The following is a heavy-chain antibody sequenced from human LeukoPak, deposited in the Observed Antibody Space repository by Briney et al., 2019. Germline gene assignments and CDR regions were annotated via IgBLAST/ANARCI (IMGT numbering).Heavy chain of an antibody. CDR2: ISSGSTYI. Sequence: GGSLRLSCAASGFTFSSYSLNWVRQAPGKGLEWVSSISSGSTYIYYADSVKGRFTISRDNAKNSLYLQMNSLRVEDTAVYYCARAAYSGSYYVHWGQGTLVTVSS. V-gene: IGHV3-21*01. J-gene: IGHJ4*02. D-gene: IGHD1-26*01. CDR3: ARAAYSGSYYVH. CDR1: GFTFSSYS.